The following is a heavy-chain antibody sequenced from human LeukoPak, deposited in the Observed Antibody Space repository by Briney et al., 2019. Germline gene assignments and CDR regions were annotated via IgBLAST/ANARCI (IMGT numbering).Heavy chain of an antibody. D-gene: IGHD1-1*01. CDR3: ARDPYNWNYIDY. CDR1: GLTVSSNY. V-gene: IGHV3-66*02. J-gene: IGHJ4*02. Sequence: PGGSLRLSCAASGLTVSSNYMTWVRQAPGKGPEWVSVIYSGGSTYYADSVKGRFTISRDNYKNTVYLQMNSLRVEDTAVYYCARDPYNWNYIDYWGQGTLVTVSS. CDR2: IYSGGST.